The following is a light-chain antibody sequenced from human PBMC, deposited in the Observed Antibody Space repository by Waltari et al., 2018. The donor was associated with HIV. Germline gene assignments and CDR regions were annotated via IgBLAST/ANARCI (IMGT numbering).Light chain of an antibody. CDR2: VAS. V-gene: IGKV1-39*01. CDR1: QDIGSY. J-gene: IGKJ1*01. Sequence: DIQMTQSPSSLSASVGDRITISCRASQDIGSYLNWYRHRPVTAPQLLIYVASNLQAGFPSRFRASGSGTEFSLSIDGLQRDDFATYFCQQSYTTPRTFGLGTEVE. CDR3: QQSYTTPRT.